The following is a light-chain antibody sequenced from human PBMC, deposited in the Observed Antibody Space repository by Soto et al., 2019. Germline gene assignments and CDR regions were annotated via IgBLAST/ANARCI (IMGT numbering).Light chain of an antibody. CDR1: PSVTNY. CDR3: QQYNNWPRT. V-gene: IGKV3D-15*01. Sequence: EIVLTQSPATLSLSPGERATLSCRASPSVTNYLAWYQQKPGQAPRLLIYGAFNRATGIPARFSGSGSGTEFTLTIGSLQSEDFAVYYCQQYNNWPRTFGQGTKVDIK. J-gene: IGKJ1*01. CDR2: GAF.